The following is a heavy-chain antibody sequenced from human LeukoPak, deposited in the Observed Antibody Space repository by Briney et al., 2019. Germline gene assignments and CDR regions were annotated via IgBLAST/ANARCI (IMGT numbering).Heavy chain of an antibody. Sequence: GGSLRLSCAASGFTFSSYAMHWVRQAPGKGLEWVAFIRDDGSNKYYADSVKGRFTISRDNSKNTLYLQMNSLRAEDTAVYYCAKDGLYYDFWSGYYPTQNWFDPWGQGTLVTVSS. CDR3: AKDGLYYDFWSGYYPTQNWFDP. V-gene: IGHV3-30*02. CDR2: IRDDGSNK. D-gene: IGHD3-3*01. J-gene: IGHJ5*02. CDR1: GFTFSSYA.